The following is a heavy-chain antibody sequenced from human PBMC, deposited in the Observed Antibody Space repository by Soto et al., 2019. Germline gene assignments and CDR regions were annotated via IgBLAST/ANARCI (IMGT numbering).Heavy chain of an antibody. V-gene: IGHV3-9*01. CDR1: GFSLDISV. D-gene: IGHD4-17*01. CDR2: ISWNRITI. CDR3: AKDRAVYGDSAAFDI. J-gene: IGHJ3*02. Sequence: PWCCLKLSCAASGFSLDISVMDGVRQDPGKGLEWVSGISWNRITIGYADSVKGRFTISRDNAKNSLYLQMKNLRVEDTALYYCAKDRAVYGDSAAFDIWGQGTIVTVSS.